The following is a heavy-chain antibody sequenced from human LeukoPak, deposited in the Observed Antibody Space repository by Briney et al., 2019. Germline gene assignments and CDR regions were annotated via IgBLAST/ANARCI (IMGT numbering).Heavy chain of an antibody. CDR1: GSSFSNYW. V-gene: IGHV5-51*01. D-gene: IGHD2-21*02. CDR3: AIPPGYCGNDCSFDH. Sequence: GESLKISCEGFGSSFSNYWIGWVRQMPGKGLEWMGIIYPGDYETRYSPSFQGLVTISVDKSISTAYLQWSSLKASDTAMYYCAIPPGYCGNDCSFDHWGQGTLVTVSS. J-gene: IGHJ4*02. CDR2: IYPGDYET.